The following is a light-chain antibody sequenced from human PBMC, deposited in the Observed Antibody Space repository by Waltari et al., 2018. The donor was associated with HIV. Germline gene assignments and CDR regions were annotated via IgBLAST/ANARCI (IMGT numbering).Light chain of an antibody. V-gene: IGLV2-23*02. Sequence: QSALTQPASVSGSPGQSITISCTGTSSDVGGYNYVSWYQQHPGKVPKLMIFYVNKRPSGVSNRFSGSKSGNTASLTISGLQAEDEADYYCCSYAGSSTLYVFGTGTKVTVL. CDR1: SSDVGGYNY. CDR3: CSYAGSSTLYV. J-gene: IGLJ1*01. CDR2: YVN.